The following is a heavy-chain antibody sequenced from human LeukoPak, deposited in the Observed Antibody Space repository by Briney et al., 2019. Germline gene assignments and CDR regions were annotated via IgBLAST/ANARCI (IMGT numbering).Heavy chain of an antibody. Sequence: ASVKVSCKASGYTFTNYFMHWVRLAPGQGLVWVGIINPSGGSTNYAQKFQGRVTMTSDTSKSTVYMELRSLRSEDTAVYYCAGVSGYCSGGTCYGLPSHGLDVWGQGTPVTVSS. CDR3: AGVSGYCSGGTCYGLPSHGLDV. CDR2: INPSGGST. CDR1: GYTFTNYF. D-gene: IGHD2-15*01. V-gene: IGHV1-46*01. J-gene: IGHJ6*02.